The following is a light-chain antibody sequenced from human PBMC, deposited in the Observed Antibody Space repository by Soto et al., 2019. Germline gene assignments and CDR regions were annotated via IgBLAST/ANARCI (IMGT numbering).Light chain of an antibody. Sequence: QSVLTQPPSASGSPGQSVTISCTGTSSDVGGYNYVSWYQQHPGKAPKLMIYEVSKRPSGVPDRFSGSKSGNTASLTVSGLQAEDEGDYYCSSYAGSNNLGVFGTGTKLTVL. CDR3: SSYAGSNNLGV. CDR2: EVS. V-gene: IGLV2-8*01. J-gene: IGLJ1*01. CDR1: SSDVGGYNY.